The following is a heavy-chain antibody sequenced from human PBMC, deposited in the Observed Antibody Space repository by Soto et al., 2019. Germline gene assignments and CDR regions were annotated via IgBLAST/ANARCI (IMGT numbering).Heavy chain of an antibody. J-gene: IGHJ4*02. V-gene: IGHV3-23*01. CDR2: ISGSGGST. Sequence: EVQLLESGGGLVQPGGSLLLSCAASGFTFSTFDMTWVRQAPGKGLEWVAAISGSGGSTYYAASLKGRFTVSRDNSKNILYLQMNSLRAEDTAVYYCAKETLIVGVPDGYFDYWGQGTLVTVSS. CDR3: AKETLIVGVPDGYFDY. CDR1: GFTFSTFD. D-gene: IGHD1-26*01.